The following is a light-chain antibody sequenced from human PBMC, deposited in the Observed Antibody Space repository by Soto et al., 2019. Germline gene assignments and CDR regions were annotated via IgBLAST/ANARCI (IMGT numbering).Light chain of an antibody. J-gene: IGLJ1*01. Sequence: QSVLTQPASVSGSPGQSIAISCTGTSSDVGAYNYVSWYQQHPGKAPKLMIYDVSHRPSGVSDRFSGSKSANTASLTISGLQAQDEADYYCRSYTSSTTLYAFGTGTKVTVL. CDR3: RSYTSSTTLYA. CDR2: DVS. V-gene: IGLV2-14*03. CDR1: SSDVGAYNY.